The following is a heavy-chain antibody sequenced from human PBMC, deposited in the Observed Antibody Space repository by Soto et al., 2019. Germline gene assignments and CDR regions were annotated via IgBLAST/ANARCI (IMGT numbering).Heavy chain of an antibody. CDR1: GFTFDDYG. D-gene: IGHD3-3*01. V-gene: IGHV3-20*01. J-gene: IGHJ6*03. Sequence: PGGSLRLTCAAPGFTFDDYGMSWVRQAPGKGLEWVSGINWNGGSTGYADSVKGRFTISRDNAKNSLYLQMNSLRAEDTALYHCARFKYDFWSGPTQNYMDVWGKGTTVTVSS. CDR2: INWNGGST. CDR3: ARFKYDFWSGPTQNYMDV.